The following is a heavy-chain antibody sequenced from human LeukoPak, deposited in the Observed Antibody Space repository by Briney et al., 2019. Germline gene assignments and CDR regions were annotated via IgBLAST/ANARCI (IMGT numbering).Heavy chain of an antibody. CDR3: AKDDYGVTGSSFDY. V-gene: IGHV3-23*01. Sequence: GGSLSLSCAASGFTFSSYAMSWVRQAPGKGLEWVSAISGSGGSTYYADSVKGRFTISRDNSKNTLYLQMNSLRAEDTAVYYCAKDDYGVTGSSFDYWGQGTLVTVSS. CDR1: GFTFSSYA. J-gene: IGHJ4*02. CDR2: ISGSGGST. D-gene: IGHD4-17*01.